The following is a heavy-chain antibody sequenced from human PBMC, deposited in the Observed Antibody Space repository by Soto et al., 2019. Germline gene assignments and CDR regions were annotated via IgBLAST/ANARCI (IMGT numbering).Heavy chain of an antibody. CDR1: GFTFSTYG. CDR2: IWDDGSNK. V-gene: IGHV3-33*01. Sequence: QVQLVESGGGVVQPGRSLRLSCAASGFTFSTYGMHWVRQAPGKGLEWVAVIWDDGSNKSHEDSLKGRFSISRDNYKNTLYLQINNLRVEATDVYDCEREGALVDTAVVDSWGQGTLVTVSS. D-gene: IGHD5-18*01. CDR3: EREGALVDTAVVDS. J-gene: IGHJ4*02.